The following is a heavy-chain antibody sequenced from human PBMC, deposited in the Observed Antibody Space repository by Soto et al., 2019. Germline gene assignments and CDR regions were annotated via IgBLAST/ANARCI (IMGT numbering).Heavy chain of an antibody. CDR1: GGSFSGYY. CDR2: INHIGSP. V-gene: IGHV4-34*01. J-gene: IGHJ4*02. D-gene: IGHD3-22*01. Sequence: QVQLQPWGAGLLKPSETLSLTCAVYGGSFSGYYWSWIRQPPGKGLEWIGEINHIGSPNYNPSLKSLVTISVDTSKNQFSRKLSSVTAADTAVYYCARDYYDSSGRPTIDYWGQGTLVTVSS. CDR3: ARDYYDSSGRPTIDY.